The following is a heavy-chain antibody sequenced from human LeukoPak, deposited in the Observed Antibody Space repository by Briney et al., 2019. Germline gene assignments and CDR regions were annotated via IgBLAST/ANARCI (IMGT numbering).Heavy chain of an antibody. Sequence: GGSLRLSCAASGFTFSGYWMSWVRQAPGKGLEWVANIKQDGSEKYYVDSVKGRFTISRDNAKNSLYLQMNSLRAEDTAVYYCARVREWELLDAFDIWGQGTMVTVSS. D-gene: IGHD1-26*01. CDR2: IKQDGSEK. CDR1: GFTFSGYW. J-gene: IGHJ3*02. V-gene: IGHV3-7*01. CDR3: ARVREWELLDAFDI.